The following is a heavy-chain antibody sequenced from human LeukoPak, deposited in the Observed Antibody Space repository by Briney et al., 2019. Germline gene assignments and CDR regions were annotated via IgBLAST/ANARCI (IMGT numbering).Heavy chain of an antibody. Sequence: PSETLSLTCTVSGGSISSYYWSWIRQPPGKGLEWIGYIYYSGSTNYNPSLKSRVTISVDTSKNQFSLKLSSVAAADTAVYYCARDNWNYGSSMDVWGQGTTVTVSS. V-gene: IGHV4-59*01. CDR2: IYYSGST. CDR3: ARDNWNYGSSMDV. CDR1: GGSISSYY. D-gene: IGHD1-7*01. J-gene: IGHJ6*02.